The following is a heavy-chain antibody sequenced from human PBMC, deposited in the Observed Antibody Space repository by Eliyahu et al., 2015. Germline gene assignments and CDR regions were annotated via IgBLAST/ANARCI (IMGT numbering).Heavy chain of an antibody. D-gene: IGHD4-23*01. Sequence: QVQLQESGPGLVKPSETLSLTCAXSGFSISSAYYWGWIRQTPGKGLEWIGSVFHSGSTYYNPSLKGRVTVSLDTSKNQFSLKVRSVTAADTAVYYCARDVDYGGRPDPWGQGILVTVSS. J-gene: IGHJ5*02. CDR3: ARDVDYGGRPDP. V-gene: IGHV4-38-2*02. CDR1: GFSISSAYY. CDR2: VFHSGST.